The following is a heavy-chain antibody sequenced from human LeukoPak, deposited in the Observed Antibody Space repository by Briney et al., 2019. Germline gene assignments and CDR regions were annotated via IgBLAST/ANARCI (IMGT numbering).Heavy chain of an antibody. D-gene: IGHD3-22*01. V-gene: IGHV3-7*01. J-gene: IGHJ4*02. Sequence: GGSLRLSCGASGFTFSSYWMSWVRQAPGKGLEWVANIKEDGSGIYYVDSVEGRFTISRDNAKKSLYLQMNSLRAEDTAVYYCARGDTSGYYYRFFDYWGQGTLVTVSS. CDR3: ARGDTSGYYYRFFDY. CDR2: IKEDGSGI. CDR1: GFTFSSYW.